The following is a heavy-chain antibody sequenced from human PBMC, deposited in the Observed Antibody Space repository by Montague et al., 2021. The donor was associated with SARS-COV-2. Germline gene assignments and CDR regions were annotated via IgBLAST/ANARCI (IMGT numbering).Heavy chain of an antibody. CDR3: ARWDPQTLTLIGLRGKSASDY. CDR1: GGSFSGYY. Sequence: SETLSLTCAVYGGSFSGYYWTWIRQSPGKGLEWIAEINHSGTTNYNFNPSLRSRVTISVDTSKSQFCLKLSSVTAADTGVYYCARWDPQTLTLIGLRGKSASDYWGQGTLVTVSS. V-gene: IGHV4-34*01. J-gene: IGHJ4*02. D-gene: IGHD4-23*01. CDR2: INHSGTT.